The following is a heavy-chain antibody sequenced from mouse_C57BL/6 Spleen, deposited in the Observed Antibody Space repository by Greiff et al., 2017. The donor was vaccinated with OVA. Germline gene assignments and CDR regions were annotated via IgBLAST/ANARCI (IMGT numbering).Heavy chain of an antibody. Sequence: QVQLQQPGAELVKPGASVKLSCKASGYTFTSYWMHWVKQRPGRGLEWIGRIDPNSGGTKYNEKFKSKATLTVDKPSSTAYMQLSSLTSEDSAGYDCAISIYYEYDEWYCDVWGKGTTVTVSA. CDR2: IDPNSGGT. CDR1: GYTFTSYW. CDR3: AISIYYEYDEWYCDV. D-gene: IGHD2-4*01. J-gene: IGHJ1*03. V-gene: IGHV1-72*01.